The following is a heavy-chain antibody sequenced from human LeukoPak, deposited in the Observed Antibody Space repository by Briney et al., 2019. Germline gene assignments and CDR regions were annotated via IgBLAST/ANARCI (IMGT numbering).Heavy chain of an antibody. V-gene: IGHV4-59*01. CDR3: ARYQTSYYDFWSGYYTGIGDYYYGMDV. J-gene: IGHJ6*02. Sequence: SETLSLTCTVSGGSISSYYWSWIRQPPGKGLEWIGYIYYSGSTNYNPSLKSRVTISVDTSKNQFSLKLSSVTAADTAVYYCARYQTSYYDFWSGYYTGIGDYYYGMDVWGQGTTVTVSS. CDR2: IYYSGST. CDR1: GGSISSYY. D-gene: IGHD3-3*01.